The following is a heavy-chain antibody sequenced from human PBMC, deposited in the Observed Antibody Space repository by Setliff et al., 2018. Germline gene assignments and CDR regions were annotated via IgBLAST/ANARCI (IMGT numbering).Heavy chain of an antibody. Sequence: SETLSLTCTVSGGSISSHYWSWIRQPPGKGLEWIGYIYYSGSTNYNPSLKSRVTMSIDKSNNQFSLKLTSVTAADTAVYYCAKGGGRYHSDSWGQGILVTVSS. CDR3: AKGGGRYHSDS. V-gene: IGHV4-59*11. CDR1: GGSISSHY. D-gene: IGHD1-1*01. CDR2: IYYSGST. J-gene: IGHJ4*02.